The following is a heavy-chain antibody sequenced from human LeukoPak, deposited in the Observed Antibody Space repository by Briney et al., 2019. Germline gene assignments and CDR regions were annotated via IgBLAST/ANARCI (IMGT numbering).Heavy chain of an antibody. V-gene: IGHV1-2*02. CDR2: INPNSGGT. CDR1: GYTFTGYY. D-gene: IGHD2-2*01. Sequence: GASVKVSCKASGYTFTGYYMHWVRQAPGQGLEWMGWINPNSGGTNYAQKFQGRVTMTRDTSISTAYMELSRLRSDDTAVYYCATHRHYCSSTTCYLDYWGQGTLVTVSS. J-gene: IGHJ4*02. CDR3: ATHRHYCSSTTCYLDY.